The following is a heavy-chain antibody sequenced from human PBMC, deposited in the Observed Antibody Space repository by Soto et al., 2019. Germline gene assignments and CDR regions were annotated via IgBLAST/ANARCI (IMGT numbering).Heavy chain of an antibody. D-gene: IGHD3-10*01. CDR3: ARRTTRITMVRGVKTHAFDI. Sequence: SETLSLTCAVYGGSFSGYYWSWIRQPPGKGLEWIGEINHSGSTNYNPSLKSRVTISVDTSKNPFSLKLSSVTAADTAVYYCARRTTRITMVRGVKTHAFDIWGQGTMVTVSS. CDR2: INHSGST. V-gene: IGHV4-34*01. CDR1: GGSFSGYY. J-gene: IGHJ3*02.